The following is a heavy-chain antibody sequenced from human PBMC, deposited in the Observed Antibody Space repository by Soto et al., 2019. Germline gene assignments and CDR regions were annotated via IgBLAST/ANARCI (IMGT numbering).Heavy chain of an antibody. V-gene: IGHV4-39*01. J-gene: IGHJ5*02. CDR1: GGSISSSSYY. D-gene: IGHD3-3*02. CDR3: ASPKIAFYNWFDP. Sequence: PSETLSLTCTVSGGSISSSSYYWGWIRQPPGKGLEWIGSIYYSGSTYYNPSFKSRVTISVDTSKNQFSLKLSSVTAADTAVYYCASPKIAFYNWFDPWGQGTLVTVS. CDR2: IYYSGST.